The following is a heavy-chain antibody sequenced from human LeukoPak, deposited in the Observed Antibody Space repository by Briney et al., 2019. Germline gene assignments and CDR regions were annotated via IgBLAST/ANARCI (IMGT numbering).Heavy chain of an antibody. CDR1: GFTFPNYP. V-gene: IGHV3-23*01. J-gene: IGHJ6*03. D-gene: IGHD3-22*01. Sequence: PGGSLRLSCAASGFTFPNYPMSWVRQAPGKGLEWVSGISGSGGSSYYADSVKGRFTISRDNSKNTLFLQMNSLRAEDTALYYCAKFPRNQWLFTYYYYYYMDVWGKGTTVTVSS. CDR2: ISGSGGSS. CDR3: AKFPRNQWLFTYYYYYYMDV.